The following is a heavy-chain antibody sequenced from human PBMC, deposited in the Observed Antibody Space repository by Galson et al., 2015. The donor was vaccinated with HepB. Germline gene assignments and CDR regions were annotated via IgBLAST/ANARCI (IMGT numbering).Heavy chain of an antibody. J-gene: IGHJ5*02. CDR1: GYTFTSYD. D-gene: IGHD2-2*03. CDR2: MNPNSGNT. CDR3: ARGALGYCSSTSCRKHNWFDP. V-gene: IGHV1-8*01. Sequence: SVKVSCKASGYTFTSYDINWVRQATGQGLEWMGWMNPNSGNTGYAQKFQGRVTMTRNTSISTAYMELSSLRSEDTAVYYCARGALGYCSSTSCRKHNWFDPWGQGTLVTVSS.